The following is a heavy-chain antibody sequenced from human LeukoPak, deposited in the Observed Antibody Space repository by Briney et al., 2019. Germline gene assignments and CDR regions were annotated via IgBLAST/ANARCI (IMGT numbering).Heavy chain of an antibody. V-gene: IGHV4-59*08. D-gene: IGHD7-27*01. Sequence: SETLSLTCTVSGGSISSYYWSWIRQPPGKGLEWIGYIYYSGSTNHNPSLKSRVTISVDTSKNQFSLKLSSVTAADTAAYYCASSHWVWGTFDYWGQGTLVTVSS. CDR3: ASSHWVWGTFDY. CDR1: GGSISSYY. CDR2: IYYSGST. J-gene: IGHJ4*02.